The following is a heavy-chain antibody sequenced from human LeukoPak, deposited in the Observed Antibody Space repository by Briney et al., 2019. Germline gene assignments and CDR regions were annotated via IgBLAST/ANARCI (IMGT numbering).Heavy chain of an antibody. V-gene: IGHV3-21*01. Sequence: GGSLRLSCAASGFTFSGYSMNWVRQAPGKGLEWVSSISSSSSYIYYADSVKGRFTISRDNAKNSLYLQMNSLRAEDTAVYYCARDFGSGSYPYWGQGTLVTVSS. CDR1: GFTFSGYS. CDR2: ISSSSSYI. D-gene: IGHD3-10*01. J-gene: IGHJ4*02. CDR3: ARDFGSGSYPY.